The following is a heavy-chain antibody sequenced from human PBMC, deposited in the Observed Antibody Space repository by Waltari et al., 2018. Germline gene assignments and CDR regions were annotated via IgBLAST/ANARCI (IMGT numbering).Heavy chain of an antibody. J-gene: IGHJ4*02. CDR1: GGSISSSSYY. V-gene: IGHV4-39*01. CDR2: IYYSGST. Sequence: QLQLQESGPGLVKPSATLSLTCTVSGGSISSSSYYWGWIRQPPGKGLEWIGSIYYSGSTYYNPSLKSRVTISVDTSKNQFSLKLSSVTAADTAVYYSARLGRFLEWLSPGGQGTLVTVSS. D-gene: IGHD3-3*01. CDR3: ARLGRFLEWLSP.